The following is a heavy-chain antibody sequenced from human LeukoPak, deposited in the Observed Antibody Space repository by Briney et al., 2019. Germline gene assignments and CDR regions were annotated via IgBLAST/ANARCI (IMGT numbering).Heavy chain of an antibody. CDR1: GGSISSGDYY. V-gene: IGHV4-30-4*08. J-gene: IGHJ4*02. CDR3: ARARLGDSSGYDY. Sequence: SETLSLTCTVSGGSISSGDYYWSWIRQPPGKGLEWIGYIYYSGSTYYNPSLKSRVTISVDTSKNQFSLKLSSVTAADTAVYYCARARLGDSSGYDYWGQGTLVAVSS. D-gene: IGHD3-22*01. CDR2: IYYSGST.